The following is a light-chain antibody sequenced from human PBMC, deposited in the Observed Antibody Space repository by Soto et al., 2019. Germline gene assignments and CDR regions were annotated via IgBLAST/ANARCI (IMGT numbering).Light chain of an antibody. Sequence: QSALNQRAAVSGCPGQSITLSCTGTSSEVGGYNYVSWYQQRPGKGPKLIIHDVNNRPSGVSNRFSGSKSGNTASLTISGLQAEDEGDYYCCSFARGNTYVFGTGTKVTVL. CDR1: SSEVGGYNY. CDR2: DVN. J-gene: IGLJ1*01. CDR3: CSFARGNTYV. V-gene: IGLV2-14*03.